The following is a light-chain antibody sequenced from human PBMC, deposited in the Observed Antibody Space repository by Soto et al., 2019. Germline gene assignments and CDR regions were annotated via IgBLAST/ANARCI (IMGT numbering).Light chain of an antibody. CDR2: AAS. V-gene: IGKV1-39*01. CDR1: QRIITY. CDR3: QQRHSTPLT. Sequence: DIPMTQSPSSLSASVGDRVTITCRASQRIITYLNWYQQKPGKAPKLLIYAASSLQSGVPSRFSGRGSGTDFTLTISSLQPEDFATYYCQQRHSTPLTFGGGTKVEIK. J-gene: IGKJ4*01.